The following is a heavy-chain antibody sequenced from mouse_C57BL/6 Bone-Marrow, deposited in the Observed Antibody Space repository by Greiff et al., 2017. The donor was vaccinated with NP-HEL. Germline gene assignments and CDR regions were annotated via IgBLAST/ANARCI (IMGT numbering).Heavy chain of an antibody. CDR1: GYTFPDYY. V-gene: IGHV1-19*01. CDR2: INPYNGGT. J-gene: IGHJ3*01. CDR3: ARWDDLFAY. D-gene: IGHD4-1*01. Sequence: EVQLQQSGPVLVKPGASVKMSCKASGYTFPDYYMNWVKQSHGKSLEWIGVINPYNGGTSYNQKFKGKATLTVDKSSSTAYMELNSLTSEDSAVYYCARWDDLFAYWGQGTLVTVSA.